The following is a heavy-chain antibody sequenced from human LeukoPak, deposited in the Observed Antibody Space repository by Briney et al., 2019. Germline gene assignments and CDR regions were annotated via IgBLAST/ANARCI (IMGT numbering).Heavy chain of an antibody. J-gene: IGHJ4*02. V-gene: IGHV3-7*01. CDR1: GFTFSSYW. CDR2: IKQDGSEK. CDR3: ARDGSEIYSGYDNYYFDY. D-gene: IGHD5-12*01. Sequence: GSLRLSCAASGFTFSSYWMSWVRQAPGKGLEWVANIKQDGSEKYYVDSVKGRFTISRDNAKNSLYLQMNSLRAEDTAVYYCARDGSEIYSGYDNYYFDYWGQGTLVTVSS.